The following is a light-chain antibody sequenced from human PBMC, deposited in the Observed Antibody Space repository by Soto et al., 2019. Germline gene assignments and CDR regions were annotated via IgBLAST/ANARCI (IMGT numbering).Light chain of an antibody. J-gene: IGKJ3*01. CDR1: QTVIRY. Sequence: IQMTQFPSSLSASVGDRVTITCRAGQTVIRYLNWYQQKPGRAPNLLIYAVSNLQSGVPSRFSGSGSGTEFTLTISDLQPEDFATYYCQQSYSTLFTFGPGTKVAIK. CDR2: AVS. CDR3: QQSYSTLFT. V-gene: IGKV1-39*01.